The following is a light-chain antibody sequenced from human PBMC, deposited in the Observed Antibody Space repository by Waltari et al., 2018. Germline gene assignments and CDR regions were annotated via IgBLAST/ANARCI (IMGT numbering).Light chain of an antibody. J-gene: IGKJ2*01. CDR2: GAS. V-gene: IGKV3-20*01. CDR1: QRLTKFY. CDR3: QQYGSSILYT. Sequence: VLTQSPGTLSLSPGETATLSCSASQRLTKFYLAWYQQKPGQAPRLLIYGASSRAAGIPERFSGSGSGTDFTLTISRLEPEDCAMYYCQQYGSSILYTFGQGTKLEIK.